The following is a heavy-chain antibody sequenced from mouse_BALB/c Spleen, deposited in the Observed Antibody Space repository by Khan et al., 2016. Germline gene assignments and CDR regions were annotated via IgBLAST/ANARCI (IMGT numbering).Heavy chain of an antibody. V-gene: IGHV1-77*01. D-gene: IGHD2-3*01. CDR1: GYTITDYV. Sequence: VQLQQPGPELVKPGASVKMSCKASGYTITDYVITWVKQRTGQGLEWIGEIFPGSGSTYYHEKFKGKATLTADKSSNTVYMQVSSLTSEDSAVYFCARGLYDGYFWGQGTTLTVSS. CDR3: ARGLYDGYF. CDR2: IFPGSGST. J-gene: IGHJ2*01.